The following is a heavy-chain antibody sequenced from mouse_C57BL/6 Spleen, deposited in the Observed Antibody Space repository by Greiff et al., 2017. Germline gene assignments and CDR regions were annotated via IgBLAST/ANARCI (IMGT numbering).Heavy chain of an antibody. V-gene: IGHV1-59*01. CDR2: IDPSDSYT. CDR1: GYTFTSYW. D-gene: IGHD2-5*01. Sequence: QVQLQQPGAELVRPGTSVKLSCKASGYTFTSYWMHWVKQRPGPGLEWIGVIDPSDSYTNYNQKFKGKATLTVDTSSSTAYMQLSSLTSEDSAVYYCAYSNYYTMDYWGQGTSVTVSS. J-gene: IGHJ4*01. CDR3: AYSNYYTMDY.